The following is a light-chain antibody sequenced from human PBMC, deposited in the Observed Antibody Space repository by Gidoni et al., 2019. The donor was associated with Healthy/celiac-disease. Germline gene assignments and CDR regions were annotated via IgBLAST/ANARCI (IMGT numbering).Light chain of an antibody. CDR3: QKYNSAPDT. Sequence: DIQMTQSPSSLSASVGDRVTITCRASQGISTYFAWYQQKPGKVPKLLIYAASTLQSGVPSRFSGSGSGTDFTLTISSLQPEDVATYYCQKYNSAPDTFXPXTKVDIK. J-gene: IGKJ3*01. CDR2: AAS. CDR1: QGISTY. V-gene: IGKV1-27*01.